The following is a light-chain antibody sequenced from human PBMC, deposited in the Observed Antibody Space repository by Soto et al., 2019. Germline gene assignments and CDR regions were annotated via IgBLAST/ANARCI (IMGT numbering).Light chain of an antibody. V-gene: IGKV3-15*01. CDR1: QSVRNN. CDR2: GAS. J-gene: IGKJ5*01. CDR3: QQRSNLIR. Sequence: EIALTHPPATLSSSAGYIATLYCRASQSVRNNLAWYQQKPGQAPSLLIYGASTRATGIPARFSGSGSGTEFTLTISCLQSEDFAVYYCQQRSNLIRFGQGTRLEI.